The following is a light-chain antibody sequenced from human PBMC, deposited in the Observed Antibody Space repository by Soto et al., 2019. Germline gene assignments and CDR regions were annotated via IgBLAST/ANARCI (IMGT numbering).Light chain of an antibody. CDR2: EAS. J-gene: IGKJ1*01. V-gene: IGKV1-6*01. CDR1: QGIRND. CDR3: LQDYTYPRT. Sequence: AIQMTQSPSSLSASIGDRVTITCRASQGIRNDLGWYQQKPGKAPKLLIYEASSLQSGVPSRFSGSGSGTTFTLTINNLQPEDFATYYCLQDYTYPRTFGQGTKVDIK.